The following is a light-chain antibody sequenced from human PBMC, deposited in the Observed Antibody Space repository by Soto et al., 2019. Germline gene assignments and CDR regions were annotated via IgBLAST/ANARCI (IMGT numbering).Light chain of an antibody. CDR1: SSDVGNYNL. CDR2: EVS. V-gene: IGLV2-14*02. Sequence: QSVLTQPASVSGSAGQSITISCTGTSSDVGNYNLVSWYLHHPGKAPKLLIYEVSNRPSGVSNRFSGSKSGNTASLTISGLQAEDEADYYCNSYTTSTTWVFGGGTKVTVL. CDR3: NSYTTSTTWV. J-gene: IGLJ3*02.